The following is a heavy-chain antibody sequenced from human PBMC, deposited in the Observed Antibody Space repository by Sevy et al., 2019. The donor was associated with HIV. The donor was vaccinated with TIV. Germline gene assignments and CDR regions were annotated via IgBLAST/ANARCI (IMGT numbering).Heavy chain of an antibody. D-gene: IGHD2-15*01. CDR1: GYTFTSYR. CDR2: ISPFNGDT. CDR3: ARAYCSGGSCYSLAY. J-gene: IGHJ4*02. Sequence: ASVKVSCEASGYTFTSYRIYWVRQAPGQGLEWMGWISPFNGDTNYAQKFQGRVTMITDTSTSTAYMELRSLRSDDTAVYYCARAYCSGGSCYSLAYWDQGALVTVSS. V-gene: IGHV1-18*01.